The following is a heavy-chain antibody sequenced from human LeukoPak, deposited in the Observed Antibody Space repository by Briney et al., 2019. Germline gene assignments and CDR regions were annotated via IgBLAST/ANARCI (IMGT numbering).Heavy chain of an antibody. D-gene: IGHD1-26*01. Sequence: GGSLRLSCAASGFTFNSYSMNWVRQAPGEGLEWVSYISSSTSTIYYLDSGKDRSTISRDNVRNSLYLQMNSLRAEDTAVYYCARSGTYAYFDYWGQGTLVTVSA. CDR3: ARSGTYAYFDY. J-gene: IGHJ4*02. V-gene: IGHV3-48*01. CDR2: ISSSTSTI. CDR1: GFTFNSYS.